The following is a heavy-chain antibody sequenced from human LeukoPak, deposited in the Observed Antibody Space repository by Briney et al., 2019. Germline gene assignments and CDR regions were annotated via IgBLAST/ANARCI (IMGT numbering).Heavy chain of an antibody. CDR1: GYTFTGYY. Sequence: ASVKVSCKASGYTFTGYYIHWVRQAPGQGLEWMGWINANSGGTKYAQKFQGRVTMTRDTSISTAFMELTRLESDDTAVYYCAREYSDWAFDYWGQETLVSVSS. V-gene: IGHV1-2*02. D-gene: IGHD4-11*01. J-gene: IGHJ4*02. CDR2: INANSGGT. CDR3: AREYSDWAFDY.